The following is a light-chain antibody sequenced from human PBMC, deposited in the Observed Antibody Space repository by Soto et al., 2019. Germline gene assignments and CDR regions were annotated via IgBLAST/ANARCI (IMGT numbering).Light chain of an antibody. CDR1: RSLLDTDDGNTY. CDR3: MQRVEFPYT. J-gene: IGKJ2*01. V-gene: IGKV2-40*01. CDR2: TLS. Sequence: EIVMTQTPLSLPVTPGEAASISCTSSRSLLDTDDGNTYLDWYLRKPGQSPQLLIHTLSDRASGVPDRFSGSGSGTDFTLKISRVETDDVGIYFCMQRVEFPYTFGQGTKLEIK.